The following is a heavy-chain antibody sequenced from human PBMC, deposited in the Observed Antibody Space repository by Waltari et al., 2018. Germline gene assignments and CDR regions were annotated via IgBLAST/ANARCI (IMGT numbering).Heavy chain of an antibody. CDR3: AKQSPSYTRGWYPLES. V-gene: IGHV3-53*01. D-gene: IGHD6-19*01. CDR1: GFNGRTNF. CDR2: IYSGGNT. Sequence: EVQLVESGGNLIQPGGSLRLSCAASGFNGRTNFISWVRQAPGKGLEWVSIIYSGGNTYYAGSVKGRFTISRDNYKNMVYLEMNSLRAEDTAVYYCAKQSPSYTRGWYPLESWGPGTLVTVSP. J-gene: IGHJ4*02.